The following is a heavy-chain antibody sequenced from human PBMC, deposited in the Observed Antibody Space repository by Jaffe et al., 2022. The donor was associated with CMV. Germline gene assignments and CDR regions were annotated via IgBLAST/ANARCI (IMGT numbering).Heavy chain of an antibody. CDR3: ARRRGSSGSYYYYGMDV. CDR2: IYYSGST. J-gene: IGHJ6*02. D-gene: IGHD6-6*01. Sequence: QLQLQESGPGLVKPSETLSLTCTVSGGSISSSSYYWGWIRQPPGKGLEWIGSIYYSGSTYYNPSLKSRVTISVDTSKNQFSLKLSSVTAADTAVYYCARRRGSSGSYYYYGMDVWGQGTTVTVSS. V-gene: IGHV4-39*01. CDR1: GGSISSSSYY.